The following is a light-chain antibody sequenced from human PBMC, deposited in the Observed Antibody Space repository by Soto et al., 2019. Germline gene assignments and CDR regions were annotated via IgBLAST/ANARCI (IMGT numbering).Light chain of an antibody. CDR1: QSISNW. CDR2: KAS. Sequence: DIQMTQSPSTVSASVLDIVIVTFRASQSISNWLAWYQQKPGKAPNLLIYKASSLKSGVPSRFSGSGSGTEFTLTISSLQTDDFATYYCQQYDTYWTFGQGTKVDIK. V-gene: IGKV1-5*03. J-gene: IGKJ1*01. CDR3: QQYDTYWT.